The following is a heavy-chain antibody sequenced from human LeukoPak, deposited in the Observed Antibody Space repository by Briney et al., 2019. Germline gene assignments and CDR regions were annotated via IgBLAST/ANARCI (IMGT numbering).Heavy chain of an antibody. CDR1: GGSISSGSYY. V-gene: IGHV4-61*02. Sequence: SXTLSLTCTVSGGSISSGSYYWSWIRQPAGKGLEWIGRIYTSGSTNYNPSLKSRITISVDTSKNQFSLKLSSVTAADMAVYYCAGSGGRDWYFDLWGRGTLVTVSS. CDR3: AGSGGRDWYFDL. D-gene: IGHD6-25*01. J-gene: IGHJ2*01. CDR2: IYTSGST.